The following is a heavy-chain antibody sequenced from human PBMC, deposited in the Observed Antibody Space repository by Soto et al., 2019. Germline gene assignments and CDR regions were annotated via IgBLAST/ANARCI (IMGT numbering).Heavy chain of an antibody. CDR3: TSGMGV. CDR1: GFTFGDYA. Sequence: PGGSLRLSCTAAGFTFGDYAMSWVRQAPGKGREWVGFMRSKAYGGTTGYAASVKGRVTISRDDSKSRAYLQMNSLRTEDTAVYYCTSGMGVWGQGTTVTVSS. CDR2: MRSKAYGGTT. V-gene: IGHV3-49*04. J-gene: IGHJ6*02.